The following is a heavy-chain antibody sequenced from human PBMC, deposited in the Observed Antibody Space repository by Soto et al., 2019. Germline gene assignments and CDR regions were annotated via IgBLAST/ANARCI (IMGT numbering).Heavy chain of an antibody. V-gene: IGHV3-30-3*01. CDR3: AREREDIVVVPAAIRGEYYYYYGMDV. CDR2: ISYDGSNK. J-gene: IGHJ6*02. CDR1: GFTFSSYA. D-gene: IGHD2-2*02. Sequence: HPGGSLGLSCAASGFTFSSYAMHWVRQAPGKGLEWVAVISYDGSNKYYADSVKGRFTISRDNSKNTLYLQMNSLRAEDTAVYYCAREREDIVVVPAAIRGEYYYYYGMDVWGQGTTVTVSS.